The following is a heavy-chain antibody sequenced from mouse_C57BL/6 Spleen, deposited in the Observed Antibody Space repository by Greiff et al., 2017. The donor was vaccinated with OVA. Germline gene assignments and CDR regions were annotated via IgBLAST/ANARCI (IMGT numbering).Heavy chain of an antibody. CDR3: AREGITTVVDAMDY. J-gene: IGHJ4*01. V-gene: IGHV1-82*01. Sequence: VKLQQSGPELVKPGASVKISCKASGYAFSSSWMNWVKQRPGKGLEWIGRIYPGDGDTNYNGKFKGKATLTADKSSSTAYMQLSSLTSEDSAVYFCAREGITTVVDAMDYWGQGTSVTVSS. CDR2: IYPGDGDT. D-gene: IGHD1-1*01. CDR1: GYAFSSSW.